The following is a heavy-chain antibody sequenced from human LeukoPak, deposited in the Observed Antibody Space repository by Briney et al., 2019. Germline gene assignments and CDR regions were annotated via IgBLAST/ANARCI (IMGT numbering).Heavy chain of an antibody. D-gene: IGHD5-18*01. CDR3: AKDIGGYSFAADD. CDR2: ISGVGSIT. V-gene: IGHV3-43*02. Sequence: AGSLRLSCVASGFTFDDYSMHWVRHGAGRGREWVSLISGVGSITYYAYSVKGRFNIYRDNNKNSLYMQMNSVRTEYTAVYYCAKDIGGYSFAADDWGQGTLVTVSS. J-gene: IGHJ4*02. CDR1: GFTFDDYS.